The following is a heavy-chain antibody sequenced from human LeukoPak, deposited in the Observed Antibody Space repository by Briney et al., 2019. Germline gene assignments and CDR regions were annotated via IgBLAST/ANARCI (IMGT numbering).Heavy chain of an antibody. CDR3: ARHSDGDRYYFDY. Sequence: PSETLSLTCTVSGGSISSYYWRWIRRPPGKGLEWIGYIYYSGSTNYNPSLKSRVTISVDTSKNQFSLKLSSVTAADTAVYYCARHSDGDRYYFDYWGQGTLVTVSS. CDR2: IYYSGST. D-gene: IGHD4-17*01. CDR1: GGSISSYY. J-gene: IGHJ4*02. V-gene: IGHV4-59*08.